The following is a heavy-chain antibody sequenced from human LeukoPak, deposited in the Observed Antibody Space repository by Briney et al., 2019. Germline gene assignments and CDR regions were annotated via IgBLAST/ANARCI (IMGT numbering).Heavy chain of an antibody. D-gene: IGHD1-26*01. J-gene: IGHJ4*02. Sequence: ASVNVFRKASGYTFTGNYVHWVRQAPGQGLEWMGLINPSSGGTSYAQEFQGRVTMTRDTSISTAYMELSRLRSDDTAVYYCARDFSGIYDCRGQGEPFTVSS. CDR2: INPSSGGT. CDR1: GYTFTGNY. V-gene: IGHV1-2*02. CDR3: ARDFSGIYDC.